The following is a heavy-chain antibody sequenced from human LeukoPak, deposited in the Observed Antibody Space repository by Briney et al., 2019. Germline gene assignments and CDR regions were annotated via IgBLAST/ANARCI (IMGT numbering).Heavy chain of an antibody. CDR3: ANGSPYSHPSPGPIDY. V-gene: IGHV3-23*01. CDR1: GFTFSSYA. J-gene: IGHJ4*02. D-gene: IGHD6-13*01. CDR2: ISGSGGST. Sequence: SGGSLRLSCAASGFTFSSYAMSWVRQAPGRGLEWVSAISGSGGSTYYADSVKGRFTISRDNSKNTLYLQMNSLRAEDTAVYYCANGSPYSHPSPGPIDYWGQGTLVTVSS.